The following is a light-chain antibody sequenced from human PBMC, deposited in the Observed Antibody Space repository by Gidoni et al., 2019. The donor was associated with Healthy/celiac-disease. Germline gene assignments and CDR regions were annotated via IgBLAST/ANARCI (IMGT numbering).Light chain of an antibody. CDR2: DAT. CDR1: QSVSSY. J-gene: IGKJ4*01. V-gene: IGKV3-11*01. CDR3: QQRSNWPRGT. Sequence: EIVLTQSPATLSLSPGERATLACRASQSVSSYLAWYQQKPGQAPRLLIYDATNRATGIPDRFSGSGSGTDFTLTISSLEPEDLAVYYCQQRSNWPRGTFGGGTKVEIK.